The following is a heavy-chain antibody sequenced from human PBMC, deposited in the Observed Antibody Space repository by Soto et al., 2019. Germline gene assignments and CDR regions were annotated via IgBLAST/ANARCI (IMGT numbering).Heavy chain of an antibody. J-gene: IGHJ1*01. CDR3: AREAYCGGDCHGYFQH. CDR2: IIPIFGTA. Sequence: QVQLVQSGAEVKKPGSSVKVSCKASGGTFSSYAISWVRQAPGQGLEWMGGIIPIFGTANYAQKFQGRVTITADESTSTTYMELSSLRSEDTAVYYCAREAYCGGDCHGYFQHWGQGTLVTVSS. V-gene: IGHV1-69*12. D-gene: IGHD2-21*02. CDR1: GGTFSSYA.